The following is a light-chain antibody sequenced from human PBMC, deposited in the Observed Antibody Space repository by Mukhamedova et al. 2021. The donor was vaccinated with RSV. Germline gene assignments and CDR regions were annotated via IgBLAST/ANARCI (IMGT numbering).Light chain of an antibody. Sequence: WYQRRVHGKAPHLLVYAASRLQTGVPSRFSGSGSGTDYTLTISSLQPEDYATYYCQQYYSTPVVFGQGTKVEIK. CDR3: QQYYSTPVV. J-gene: IGKJ1*01. V-gene: IGKV1-NL1*01. CDR2: AAS.